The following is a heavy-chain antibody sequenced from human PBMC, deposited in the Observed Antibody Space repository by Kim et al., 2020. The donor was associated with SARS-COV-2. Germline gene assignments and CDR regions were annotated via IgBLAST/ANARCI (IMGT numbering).Heavy chain of an antibody. V-gene: IGHV4-59*01. Sequence: SETLSLTCTSSGDSISDYYLSWIRQPPGKGLEWIGYIHHNGKTNHNPSLKSRVTISLDTSNRQFSLKLNSVIAADTAVYYCATKRGDSSGFIESWGQGT. J-gene: IGHJ4*02. CDR2: IHHNGKT. D-gene: IGHD3-22*01. CDR1: GDSISDYY. CDR3: ATKRGDSSGFIES.